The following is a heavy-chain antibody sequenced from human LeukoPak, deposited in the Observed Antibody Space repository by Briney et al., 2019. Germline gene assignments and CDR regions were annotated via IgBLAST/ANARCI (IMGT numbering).Heavy chain of an antibody. V-gene: IGHV4-34*01. CDR1: GGSFSGYY. J-gene: IGHJ4*02. CDR2: INHSGST. CDR3: ARGSVEGFDY. D-gene: IGHD2-15*01. Sequence: SETLSLTCAVYGGSFSGYYWSWIRQPPGKGLEWIGEINHSGSTNYNPSLKSRVTISVDTSKNQFSLKLSSVTAADTAVYYCARGSVEGFDYWGQGTLVTVS.